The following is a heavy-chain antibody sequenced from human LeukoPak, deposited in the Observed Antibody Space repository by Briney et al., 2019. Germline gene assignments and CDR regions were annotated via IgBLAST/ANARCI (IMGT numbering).Heavy chain of an antibody. CDR3: ARRVDTMQPFDY. J-gene: IGHJ4*02. CDR1: GGSISNYY. Sequence: SETLSLTCFVSGGSISNYYWSWIRQPPGKGLEWIGYINYSGYSNSNPSLKSRITISVDTSKSQLSLKLTAVTAADTAVYYCARRVDTMQPFDYWGQGTLVTVSS. CDR2: INYSGYS. D-gene: IGHD5-12*01. V-gene: IGHV4-59*08.